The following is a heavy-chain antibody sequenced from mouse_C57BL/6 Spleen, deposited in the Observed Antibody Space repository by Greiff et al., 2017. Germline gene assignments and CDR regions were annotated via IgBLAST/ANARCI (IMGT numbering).Heavy chain of an antibody. Sequence: VQLVESGPELVKPGASVKISCKASGYAFSSSWMNWVKQRPGKGLEWIGRIYPGDGDTNYNGKFKGKATLTADKSSSTAYMQLSSLTSEDSAVYFCASRDYEKSFDYWGQGTTLTVSS. D-gene: IGHD2-4*01. CDR3: ASRDYEKSFDY. CDR2: IYPGDGDT. J-gene: IGHJ2*01. V-gene: IGHV1-82*01. CDR1: GYAFSSSW.